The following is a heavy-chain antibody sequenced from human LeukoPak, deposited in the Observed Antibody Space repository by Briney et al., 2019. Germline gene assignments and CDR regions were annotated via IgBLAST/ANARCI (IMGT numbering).Heavy chain of an antibody. Sequence: GASVKVSCKASGGTFSSHAIAWVRQAPGQGPEWMGGIVPIYGIADYAQRFQGRVTITADESTSTAYMELRSLASDDTAVYYCARGLQYQLFKALRYYYMDVWGEGTTVTVSS. D-gene: IGHD2-15*01. J-gene: IGHJ6*03. V-gene: IGHV1-69*01. CDR2: IVPIYGIA. CDR3: ARGLQYQLFKALRYYYMDV. CDR1: GGTFSSHA.